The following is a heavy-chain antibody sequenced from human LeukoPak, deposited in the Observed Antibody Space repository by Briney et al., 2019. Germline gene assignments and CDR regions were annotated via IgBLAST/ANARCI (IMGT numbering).Heavy chain of an antibody. V-gene: IGHV3-23*01. CDR1: GFTFNNYA. CDR2: ISGSGANT. Sequence: PGGSLRLSCAASGFTFNNYAMSWVRQAPGKGLEWVSDISGSGANTYYADSVKGRFTISRDNSKNTLYLQMNSLRSEDTAVYYCAAGYYYGSGSRYFDYWGQGTLVTVSS. D-gene: IGHD3-10*01. CDR3: AAGYYYGSGSRYFDY. J-gene: IGHJ4*02.